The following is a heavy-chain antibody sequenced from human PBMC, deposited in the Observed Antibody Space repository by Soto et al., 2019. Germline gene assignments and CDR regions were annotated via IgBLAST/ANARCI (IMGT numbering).Heavy chain of an antibody. D-gene: IGHD2-15*01. J-gene: IGHJ4*02. V-gene: IGHV1-18*01. CDR2: ISAYNGNT. CDR1: GYTFTSYG. CDR3: ARDNYCCGGSCYTPIRDSDY. Sequence: ASVKVSCKASGYTFTSYGISWVRQAPGQGLEWMGWISAYNGNTNYAQKLQGRVTMTTDTSTSTAYMELRSLRSDDTAVYYCARDNYCCGGSCYTPIRDSDYWGQGTLVNVSS.